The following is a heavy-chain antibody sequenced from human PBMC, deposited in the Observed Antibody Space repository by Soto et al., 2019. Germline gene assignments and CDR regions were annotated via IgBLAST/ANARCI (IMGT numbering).Heavy chain of an antibody. Sequence: ASVKVSCKVSGYTLTELSMHWVRQAPGKGLEWMGGFDPEDGETIYAQKFQGRVTMTEDTSTDTAYMELSSLRSEDTAVYYCAVRPYYYDSSGPYYFDYWGQGTLVTSPQ. J-gene: IGHJ4*02. V-gene: IGHV1-24*01. CDR2: FDPEDGET. CDR3: AVRPYYYDSSGPYYFDY. D-gene: IGHD3-22*01. CDR1: GYTLTELS.